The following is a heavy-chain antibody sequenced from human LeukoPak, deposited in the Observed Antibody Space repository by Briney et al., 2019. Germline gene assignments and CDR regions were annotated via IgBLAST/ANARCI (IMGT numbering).Heavy chain of an antibody. CDR2: ISYDGSNK. D-gene: IGHD6-19*01. CDR3: ARDTGKAVGGFDY. V-gene: IGHV3-30*04. J-gene: IGHJ4*02. CDR1: GFTFSSYA. Sequence: GGSLRLSCAASGFTFSSYAMHWVRQAPGKGLEWVAVISYDGSNKYYADSVKGRFTISRDKSKNTLYLQMNSLRAEDTAVYYCARDTGKAVGGFDYWGQGTLVTVSS.